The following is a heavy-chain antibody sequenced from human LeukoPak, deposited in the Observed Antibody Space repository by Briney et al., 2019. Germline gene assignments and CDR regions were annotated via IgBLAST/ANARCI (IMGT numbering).Heavy chain of an antibody. V-gene: IGHV4-34*01. D-gene: IGHD2-15*01. CDR3: VRIVGSTVVDY. J-gene: IGHJ4*02. Sequence: SSETLSLTCAVYGGSISGYYWSWIRQPPGKGLEWIGEINHSGSTNYNPSLKSRVTISVDTSKNQFSLKLSSVTAADTAVYYCVRIVGSTVVDYWGQGTLVTVSS. CDR1: GGSISGYY. CDR2: INHSGST.